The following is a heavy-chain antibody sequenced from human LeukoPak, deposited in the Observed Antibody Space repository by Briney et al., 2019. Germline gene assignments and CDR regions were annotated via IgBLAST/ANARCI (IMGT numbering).Heavy chain of an antibody. V-gene: IGHV3-7*01. CDR2: IKQDGSEK. Sequence: GGSLRLSCAASVFTFSSYEMNWVRQAPGKGLEWVANIKQDGSEKYYVDSVKGRFTISRDNAKNSLYLQMNSLRAEDTAVYYCARDRRARSGSIGLFDYWGQGTLVTVSS. J-gene: IGHJ4*02. D-gene: IGHD3-22*01. CDR1: VFTFSSYE. CDR3: ARDRRARSGSIGLFDY.